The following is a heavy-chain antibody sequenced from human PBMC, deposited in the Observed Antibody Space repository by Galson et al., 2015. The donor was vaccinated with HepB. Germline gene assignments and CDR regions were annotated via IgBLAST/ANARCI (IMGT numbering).Heavy chain of an antibody. CDR1: GFTFSNAR. CDR3: ATAPLDF. V-gene: IGHV3-15*01. J-gene: IGHJ4*02. Sequence: SLRLSCAASGFTFSNARMSWVRQAPGKGLEWVGCSRSKTAGGTIDYPAPAKGRFTVRRDDAKNMLYLQMHNLKTEDTAVYYCATAPLDFWGQGTLVIVSS. CDR2: SRSKTAGGTI.